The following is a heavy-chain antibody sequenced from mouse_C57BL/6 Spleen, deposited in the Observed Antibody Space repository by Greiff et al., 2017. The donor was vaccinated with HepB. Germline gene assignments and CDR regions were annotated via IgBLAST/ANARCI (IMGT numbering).Heavy chain of an antibody. CDR1: GYSFTSYY. CDR3: AVLSRFAY. CDR2: ISPGSGNT. V-gene: IGHV1-66*01. Sequence: QVQLQQSGPELVKPGASVKISCKASGYSFTSYYIHWVKQRPGQGLEWIGWISPGSGNTKYNEKFKGTATLTADTSSSTAYMQLSSLTSEDSAVYDCAVLSRFAYWGQGTLVTVSA. D-gene: IGHD1-1*02. J-gene: IGHJ3*01.